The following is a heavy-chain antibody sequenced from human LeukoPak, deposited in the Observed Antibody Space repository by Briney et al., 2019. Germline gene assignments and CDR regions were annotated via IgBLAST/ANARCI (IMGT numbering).Heavy chain of an antibody. CDR1: SDSIGSGGYY. V-gene: IGHV4-31*03. Sequence: SETLSLTGSVSSDSIGSGGYYWRWIRQHPGRGLEWIGHIYYDGRTYQNPALKSRVIISVDTSKNQFSLNVSSVTAADTDVYFCARIGTASRLNWFDPWGQGTLVTVSS. CDR2: IYYDGRT. CDR3: ARIGTASRLNWFDP. D-gene: IGHD6-6*01. J-gene: IGHJ5*02.